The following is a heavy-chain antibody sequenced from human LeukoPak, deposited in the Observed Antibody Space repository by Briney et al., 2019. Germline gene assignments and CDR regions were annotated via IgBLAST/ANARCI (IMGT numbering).Heavy chain of an antibody. CDR2: IRYDGSNK. J-gene: IGHJ4*02. D-gene: IGHD6-19*01. CDR3: ALRRGYSGWYRFDY. CDR1: GFTFSSYG. Sequence: GGSLRLSCAASGFTFSSYGMHWVRQAPGKGLEWVAFIRYDGSNKYYADSVKGRFTISRDNSKNTLYLQMNSVRAEDTAVYYCALRRGYSGWYRFDYWGQGTLVTVSS. V-gene: IGHV3-30*02.